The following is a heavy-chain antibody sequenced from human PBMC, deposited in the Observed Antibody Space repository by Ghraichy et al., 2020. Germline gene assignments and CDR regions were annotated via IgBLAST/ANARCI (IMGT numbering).Heavy chain of an antibody. V-gene: IGHV4-59*01. Sequence: SQTLSLTCTVSGGSINNYYWSWIRQPPGKGLDWIGNNYYSGSTNYNPSLKSRISISVDTSRTQFSLKLSSVTDADTAVYYCARGTIFGVVTNWGQGTLVTVSS. CDR1: GGSINNYY. CDR3: ARGTIFGVVTN. D-gene: IGHD3-3*01. CDR2: NYYSGST. J-gene: IGHJ4*02.